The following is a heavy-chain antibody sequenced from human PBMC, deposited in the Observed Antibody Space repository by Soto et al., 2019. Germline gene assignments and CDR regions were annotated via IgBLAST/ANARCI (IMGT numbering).Heavy chain of an antibody. J-gene: IGHJ4*02. Sequence: PGGSLRLSCAASGFSFSSNAMRWVRQAPGKGLEWVSTISGGGVTTYYADSVKGRFTISRDNSKNTLYLQMNSLRAEDTAVYYCAKQAGYTSDPFDYWGQGTLVTVSS. CDR1: GFSFSSNA. D-gene: IGHD6-19*01. CDR2: ISGGGVTT. V-gene: IGHV3-23*01. CDR3: AKQAGYTSDPFDY.